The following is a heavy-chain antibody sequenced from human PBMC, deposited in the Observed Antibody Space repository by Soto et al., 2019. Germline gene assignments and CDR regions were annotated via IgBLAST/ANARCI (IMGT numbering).Heavy chain of an antibody. V-gene: IGHV1-2*02. D-gene: IGHD3-22*01. CDR2: INPNSGGT. Sequence: ASVKVSCKASGDTFSGDYVHWVRQAPGQGLEWMGWINPNSGGTNYAQKFQGRVTMTRDTSINTAYMELSRLTSDVTAVYYCAIDHSLVYDRSASYTDFWGKGTLRTVS. CDR3: AIDHSLVYDRSASYTDF. J-gene: IGHJ4*02. CDR1: GDTFSGDY.